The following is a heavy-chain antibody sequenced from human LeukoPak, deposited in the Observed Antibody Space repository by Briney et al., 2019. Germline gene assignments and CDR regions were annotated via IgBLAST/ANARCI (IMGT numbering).Heavy chain of an antibody. J-gene: IGHJ6*03. CDR3: AGVDTAMAHYYYYYMDV. V-gene: IGHV1-69*05. CDR2: IIPIFGTA. D-gene: IGHD5-18*01. CDR1: GGTFSSYA. Sequence: ASVKVSCKASGGTFSSYAISWVRQAPGQGLEWMGGIIPIFGTANCAQKFQGRVTITTDEPTSTAYMELSSLRSEDTAVYYCAGVDTAMAHYYYYYMDVWGKGTTVTVSS.